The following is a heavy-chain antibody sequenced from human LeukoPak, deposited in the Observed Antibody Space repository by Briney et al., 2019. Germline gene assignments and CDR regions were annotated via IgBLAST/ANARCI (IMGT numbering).Heavy chain of an antibody. D-gene: IGHD3-16*01. V-gene: IGHV6-1*01. J-gene: IGHJ5*02. CDR1: GDSVSSNSAA. Sequence: SQTLPLTCAISGDSVSSNSAAWNWIRQSPSRGLEWLGRTYYRSKWYNDFAVSVKSRITINADTSKNQFSMQLNSVTPEDTAAYYCARDVLLGSGGSRWFDPWGQGTLVTVSS. CDR2: TYYRSKWYN. CDR3: ARDVLLGSGGSRWFDP.